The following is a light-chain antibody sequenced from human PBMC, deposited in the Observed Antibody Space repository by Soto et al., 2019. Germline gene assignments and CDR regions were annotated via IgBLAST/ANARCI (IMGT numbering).Light chain of an antibody. CDR3: QQYGSPPPAFT. V-gene: IGKV3-20*01. CDR2: GAS. J-gene: IGKJ3*01. Sequence: EIVLTQSPGTLSLSPGERATLSCRASQSVSSSYLAWYQQKPGQAPRLLIYGASSRATGIPDRFSGSGSGTDFTLTISRLEPEDFAVYYCQQYGSPPPAFTFGPGTKVDIK. CDR1: QSVSSSY.